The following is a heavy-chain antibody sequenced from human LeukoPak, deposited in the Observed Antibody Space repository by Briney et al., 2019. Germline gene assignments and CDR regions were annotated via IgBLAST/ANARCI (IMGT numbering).Heavy chain of an antibody. CDR2: VDRDGSGT. D-gene: IGHD1-14*01. Sequence: GGSLRLSCAASGFTFRDYWMHWVRQAPGKGLLWVSRVDRDGSGTNYADSVKGRFTISRDNTKNTVYLQMNSLRAEDTAVYYCVRDIRLNHRPFFDPWGQGTLATVSS. J-gene: IGHJ5*02. CDR1: GFTFRDYW. V-gene: IGHV3-74*01. CDR3: VRDIRLNHRPFFDP.